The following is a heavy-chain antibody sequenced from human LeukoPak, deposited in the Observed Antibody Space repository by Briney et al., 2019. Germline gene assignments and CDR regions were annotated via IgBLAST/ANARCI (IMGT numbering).Heavy chain of an antibody. CDR1: GFTFSSYS. D-gene: IGHD6-19*01. CDR2: ISSSSTTI. V-gene: IGHV3-48*04. Sequence: GGSLRLSCAASGFTFSSYSMMWVRQAPGKGLEWVSYISSSSTTIHYADSVKGRFTISRDNAKNSLYLQMNSLRAEDTAVYYCAREGTGIAVAGTDRPLDYWGQGTLVTVSS. J-gene: IGHJ4*02. CDR3: AREGTGIAVAGTDRPLDY.